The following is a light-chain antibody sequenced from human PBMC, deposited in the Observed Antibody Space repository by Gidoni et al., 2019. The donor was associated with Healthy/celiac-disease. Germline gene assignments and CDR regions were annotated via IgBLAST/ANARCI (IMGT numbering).Light chain of an antibody. Sequence: EIVLTQSPATLSLSPGERATLSCRASQSVSSYLAWYQQKPGQAPRLLIYDASNRATGIPARFRGSGSGTDFTLTISSLEPEAFAVYYCQQRSNWPPSFGGGTKVEI. CDR3: QQRSNWPPS. CDR2: DAS. V-gene: IGKV3-11*01. CDR1: QSVSSY. J-gene: IGKJ4*01.